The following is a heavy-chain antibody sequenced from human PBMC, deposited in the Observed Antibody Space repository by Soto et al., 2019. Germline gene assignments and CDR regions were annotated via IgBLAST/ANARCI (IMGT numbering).Heavy chain of an antibody. CDR1: GGTFGNSA. D-gene: IGHD3-10*01. J-gene: IGHJ6*02. CDR3: ARSYYGSGSYWFYGMDV. Sequence: ASVKVSCKASGGTFGNSAISWVRQAPGQGLEWMGGIIPSFATGNSAPEFQGRLTITADKATTTAYMELSSLRSEDTAVYYCARSYYGSGSYWFYGMDVWGQGTTVSVSS. V-gene: IGHV1-69*06. CDR2: IIPSFATG.